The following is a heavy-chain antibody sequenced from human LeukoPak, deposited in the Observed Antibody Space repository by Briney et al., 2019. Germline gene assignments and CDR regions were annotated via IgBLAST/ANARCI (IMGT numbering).Heavy chain of an antibody. J-gene: IGHJ4*02. CDR1: GGSISSYY. CDR3: ARIGSSGYCDY. V-gene: IGHV4-59*01. CDR2: IYYSGST. Sequence: SETLSLTCTVSGGSISSYYWSWIRQPPGKGLEWIGYIYYSGSTNYNPSLKSRVTISVDTSKNQFSLKLSSVTAADTAVYYCARIGSSGYCDYWGQGTLVTVSS. D-gene: IGHD3-22*01.